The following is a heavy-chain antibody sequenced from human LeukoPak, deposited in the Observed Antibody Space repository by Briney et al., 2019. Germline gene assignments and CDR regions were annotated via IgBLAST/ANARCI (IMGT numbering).Heavy chain of an antibody. V-gene: IGHV3-30*04. D-gene: IGHD3-22*01. CDR2: ISYDGSNK. Sequence: GGSLRLSCAASGFTFSSYAMHWVRQAPGKGLEWVAVISYDGSNKYYADSVKGRFTISRDNSKNTLYLQMNSLRAEDTAVYYCARDLGQYYDTSDSWFDPWGQGTLVTVSS. J-gene: IGHJ5*02. CDR1: GFTFSSYA. CDR3: ARDLGQYYDTSDSWFDP.